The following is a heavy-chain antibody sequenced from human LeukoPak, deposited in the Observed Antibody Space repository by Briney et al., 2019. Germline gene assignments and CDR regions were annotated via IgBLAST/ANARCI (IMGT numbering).Heavy chain of an antibody. CDR2: IYYSGST. D-gene: IGHD3-9*01. V-gene: IGHV4-31*03. J-gene: IGHJ5*02. Sequence: PSETLSLTCTVSGGSISSGGYYWSWIRQHPGKGLEWIGYIYYSGSTYYNPSLKSRVTISVDTSRNQFSLKLSSVTAADTAVYYCARVGAYGILTGRFDPWGQGTLVTVSS. CDR1: GGSISSGGYY. CDR3: ARVGAYGILTGRFDP.